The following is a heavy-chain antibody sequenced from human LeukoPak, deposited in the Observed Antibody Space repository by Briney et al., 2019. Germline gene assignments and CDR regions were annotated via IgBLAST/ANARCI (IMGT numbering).Heavy chain of an antibody. Sequence: PSETLSLTCTVSGGSISSGDYYWSWIRQPPGKGLEWIGYIYYSGSTYYNPSLKSRVTTSVDTSKNQFSLKLSSVTAADTAVYYCARDSLRFLEWLGGFDPWGQGTLVTVSS. D-gene: IGHD3-3*01. CDR2: IYYSGST. J-gene: IGHJ5*02. CDR3: ARDSLRFLEWLGGFDP. V-gene: IGHV4-30-4*08. CDR1: GGSISSGDYY.